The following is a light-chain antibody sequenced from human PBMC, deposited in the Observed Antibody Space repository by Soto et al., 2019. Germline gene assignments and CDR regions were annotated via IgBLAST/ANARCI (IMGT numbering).Light chain of an antibody. CDR3: QHYGSSPWT. CDR2: GAS. V-gene: IGKV3-20*01. CDR1: QTIRSNY. J-gene: IGKJ1*01. Sequence: ETVLTQSPGTLSLSPGERATLSCRASQTIRSNYLAWYRQTPGQAPRLLIYGASNRATGIADRFSGSGSGTDFTLIISRLEHEDLALYYCQHYGSSPWTFGQGTKVEIK.